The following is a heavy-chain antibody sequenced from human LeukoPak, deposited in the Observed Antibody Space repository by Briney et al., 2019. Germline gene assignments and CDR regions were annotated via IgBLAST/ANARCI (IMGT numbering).Heavy chain of an antibody. Sequence: GRSLRLSCAASGFTFSSYGMHWVRQAPGKGLEWVANIKQDGSEKYYVDSVKGRLTISRDNAKNSLYLQMNRLRAEDTAVYYCARRHYDFWSGYLDDAFDIWGQGTMVTVSS. D-gene: IGHD3-3*01. CDR1: GFTFSSYG. CDR2: IKQDGSEK. CDR3: ARRHYDFWSGYLDDAFDI. V-gene: IGHV3-7*01. J-gene: IGHJ3*02.